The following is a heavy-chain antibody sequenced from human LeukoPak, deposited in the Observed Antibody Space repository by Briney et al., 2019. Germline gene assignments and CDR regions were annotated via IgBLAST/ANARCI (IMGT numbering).Heavy chain of an antibody. Sequence: GGALRLSRAHSLFTFIPYAMCLVRQAPREGLEWVSAISAGGITYDSPPVKGRLTTSSDNSKNTLYLAVNSLRFDDRRVYYCSKAVARLWESFFSYYYMDVWGRGTTVTVSS. J-gene: IGHJ6*03. D-gene: IGHD3-16*01. CDR3: SKAVARLWESFFSYYYMDV. V-gene: IGHV3-23*01. CDR1: LFTFIPYA. CDR2: ISAGGIT.